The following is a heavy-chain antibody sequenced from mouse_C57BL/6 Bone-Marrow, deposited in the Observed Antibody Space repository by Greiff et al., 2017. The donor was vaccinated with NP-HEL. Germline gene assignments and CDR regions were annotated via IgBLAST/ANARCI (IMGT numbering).Heavy chain of an antibody. CDR2: LHPNNGGT. V-gene: IGHV1-26*01. CDR1: GYTFTDYY. CDR3: ARVRDYAMGY. Sequence: VQLQQSGPELVKPGASVKISCKASGYTFTDYYMNWVKQSHGKSLEWIGDLHPNNGGTSSNQKFKGKATLTVDKSSRPACMELRSLTSEDCVVYYCARVRDYAMGYWGQGTSVTVSS. J-gene: IGHJ4*01.